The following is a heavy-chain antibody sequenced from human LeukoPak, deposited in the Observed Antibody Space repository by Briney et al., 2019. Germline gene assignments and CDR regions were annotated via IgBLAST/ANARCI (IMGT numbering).Heavy chain of an antibody. Sequence: SETLSLTCTVSHGSISSYSWSWIRQTPEKGLEWIAYMYNSASTNYNPSLKSRVTISVDTAKNQSSLKLRSVTAADTAVYYCASGGVMVRESGTNPYYFDYWGQGTLVTVSS. CDR3: ASGGVMVRESGTNPYYFDY. V-gene: IGHV4-59*01. CDR1: HGSISSYS. CDR2: MYNSAST. J-gene: IGHJ4*02. D-gene: IGHD3-10*01.